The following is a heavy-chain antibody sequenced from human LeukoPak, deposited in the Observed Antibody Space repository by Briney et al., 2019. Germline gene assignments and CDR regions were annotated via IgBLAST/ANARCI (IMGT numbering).Heavy chain of an antibody. V-gene: IGHV4-31*03. Sequence: SETLSLTCTVSGGSISSGGYYWSWIRQHPGKGLEWVGYIYYSGSTYYNPSLKSRVTISVDTSKNQFSLKLSSVTAADTAVYCCARDNGGRSCYSRCRWFDPWGQGTLVTASS. CDR2: IYYSGST. J-gene: IGHJ5*02. D-gene: IGHD2-15*01. CDR3: ARDNGGRSCYSRCRWFDP. CDR1: GGSISSGGYY.